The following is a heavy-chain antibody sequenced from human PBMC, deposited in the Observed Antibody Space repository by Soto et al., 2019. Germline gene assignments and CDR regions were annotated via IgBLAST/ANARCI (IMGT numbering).Heavy chain of an antibody. CDR1: RFSVTNNKY. CDR3: ASDSRNFTDGGCSIMRDAFDV. D-gene: IGHD2-15*01. J-gene: IGHJ3*01. CDR2: IYHSGAT. Sequence: QAQLQESCPGLVRPSGTLSLTCTVSRFSVTNNKYWNWVRQSPGKALDWIGEIYHSGATYYNPSLSGRASISMAKSKNQISLNLTSVTAADTAVYYCASDSRNFTDGGCSIMRDAFDVWGQGTLVTVSS. V-gene: IGHV4-4*02.